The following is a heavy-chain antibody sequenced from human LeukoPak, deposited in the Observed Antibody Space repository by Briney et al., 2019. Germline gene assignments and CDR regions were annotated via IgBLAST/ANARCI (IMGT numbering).Heavy chain of an antibody. J-gene: IGHJ4*02. D-gene: IGHD3-9*01. V-gene: IGHV1-2*04. CDR1: GYTFTGYY. CDR3: ASGSPRVKTGYASSFDY. Sequence: ASVKVSCKASGYTFTGYYMHWVRQAPGQGLEWMGWINPNSGGTNYAQKFQGWVTMTRDTSISTAYMELSRLRSDDTAVYYCASGSPRVKTGYASSFDYWGQGTLVTVSS. CDR2: INPNSGGT.